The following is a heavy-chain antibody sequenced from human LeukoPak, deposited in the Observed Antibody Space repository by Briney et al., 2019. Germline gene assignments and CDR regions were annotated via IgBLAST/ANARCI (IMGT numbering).Heavy chain of an antibody. CDR1: GGSISSSSYY. V-gene: IGHV4-39*01. J-gene: IGHJ6*03. Sequence: SETLSLTCTVSGGSISSSSYYWGWIRQPPGKGLEWIGSIYYSGSTYYNPSLKSRVTISVDTSKNQFSLKLSSVTAADTAVYDCARHVPGDSYYYYMDVWGKGTTVTISS. D-gene: IGHD3-10*02. CDR3: ARHVPGDSYYYYMDV. CDR2: IYYSGST.